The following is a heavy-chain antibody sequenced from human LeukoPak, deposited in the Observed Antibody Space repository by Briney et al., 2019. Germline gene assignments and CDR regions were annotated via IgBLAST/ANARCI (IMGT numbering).Heavy chain of an antibody. CDR2: ISGSGGST. CDR3: AKDTTDCSSTSCHTY. V-gene: IGHV3-23*01. Sequence: GGSLRLSCASSGFTFSSYAMSWVRQAPGKGLEWVSAISGSGGSTYYADSVKGRFTISRDNSKNTLYLQMNSLRAEDTAVYYCAKDTTDCSSTSCHTYWGQGTLVTVSS. CDR1: GFTFSSYA. D-gene: IGHD2-2*01. J-gene: IGHJ4*02.